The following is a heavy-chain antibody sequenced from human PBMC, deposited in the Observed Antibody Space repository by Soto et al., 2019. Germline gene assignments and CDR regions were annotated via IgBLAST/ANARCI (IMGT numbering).Heavy chain of an antibody. Sequence: AVSGGNIINAWISCIRKTKGKGLEWVGRVKSKNDGGTTDFAAPVKGRFAISRDDSKNMVYLEMNSLQTEDTAIYYCXTDSYITSIIVRFDYWGHGPLVTV. V-gene: IGHV3-15*01. CDR1: GGNIINAW. CDR2: VKSKNDGGTT. D-gene: IGHD3-22*01. J-gene: IGHJ4*01. CDR3: XTDSYITSIIVRFDY.